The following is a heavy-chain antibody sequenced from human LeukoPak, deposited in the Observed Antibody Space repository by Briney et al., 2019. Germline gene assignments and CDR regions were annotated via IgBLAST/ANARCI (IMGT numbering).Heavy chain of an antibody. D-gene: IGHD3-16*01. CDR2: IYYSGST. CDR3: ARGLGDCFDY. V-gene: IGHV4-59*01. J-gene: IGHJ4*02. Sequence: SETLSLTCTVSGGSISSSYWSWIRQPPGKGLEWIGYIYYSGSTNYNPSLKSRVTISVDTSKNQFSLKLSSVTAADTAVYYCARGLGDCFDYWGQGTLVTVSS. CDR1: GGSISSSY.